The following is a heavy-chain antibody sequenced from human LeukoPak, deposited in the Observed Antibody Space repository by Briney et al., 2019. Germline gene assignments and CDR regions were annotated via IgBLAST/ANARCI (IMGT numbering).Heavy chain of an antibody. D-gene: IGHD2-2*03. J-gene: IGHJ5*02. CDR3: ARLLRVGYCSTTTCNWFDP. Sequence: SETLSLTCAVSGGSISSSNWWSWVRQPPGKGLEWIGSIYYSGSTYYSPSLKSRVTISVDTSKNQFSLKLSSVTAADTAVYYCARLLRVGYCSTTTCNWFDPWGQGTLVTVSS. CDR2: IYYSGST. CDR1: GGSISSSNW. V-gene: IGHV4-4*02.